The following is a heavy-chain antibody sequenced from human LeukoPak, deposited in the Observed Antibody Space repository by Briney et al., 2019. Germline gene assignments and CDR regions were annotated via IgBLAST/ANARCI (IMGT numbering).Heavy chain of an antibody. Sequence: GGSLRLSCTASGFTFSNYAMSWARQAPGKGLEWVSATTSSGGSTYYADSVKGRFTISRDNSKNTLFLQMNSLRAEDTAVYYCAKGIAATGVGTFDYWGQGTLVTVSS. D-gene: IGHD6-13*01. J-gene: IGHJ4*02. V-gene: IGHV3-23*01. CDR2: TTSSGGST. CDR3: AKGIAATGVGTFDY. CDR1: GFTFSNYA.